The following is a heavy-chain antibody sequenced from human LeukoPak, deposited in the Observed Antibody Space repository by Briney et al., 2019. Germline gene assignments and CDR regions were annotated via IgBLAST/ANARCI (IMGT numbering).Heavy chain of an antibody. J-gene: IGHJ4*02. CDR2: ITGSGGST. Sequence: GGSLRLSCAASRFTFSSYAMSWVCQAQGKGLEWVSVITGSGGSTYYADSVKGRFTISRDNSKNTLYLQMNSLRAGDTAVYYCAKDRNYYDSSIDSDYWGQGTLVTVSS. D-gene: IGHD3-22*01. CDR3: AKDRNYYDSSIDSDY. CDR1: RFTFSSYA. V-gene: IGHV3-23*01.